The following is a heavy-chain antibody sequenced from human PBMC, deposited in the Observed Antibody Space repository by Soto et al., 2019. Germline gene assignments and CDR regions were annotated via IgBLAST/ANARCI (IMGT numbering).Heavy chain of an antibody. CDR1: GGSISSSSYY. CDR3: ARSSGSYYERDY. D-gene: IGHD3-10*01. Sequence: PSETLSLTCTVSGGSISSSSYYWGWIRQPPGKGLEWIGSIYYSGSTYYNPSLKSRVTISVDTSKNQFSLKLSSVTAADTAVYYCARSSGSYYERDYWGQGTLVTVSS. V-gene: IGHV4-39*01. CDR2: IYYSGST. J-gene: IGHJ4*02.